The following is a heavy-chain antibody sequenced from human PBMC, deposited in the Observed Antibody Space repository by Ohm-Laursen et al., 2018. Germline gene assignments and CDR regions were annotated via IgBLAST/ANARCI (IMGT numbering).Heavy chain of an antibody. CDR1: GFTFSRYA. CDR3: AKCASFYYYYYGMDV. D-gene: IGHD1-26*01. CDR2: ISGSGGST. J-gene: IGHJ6*02. V-gene: IGHV3-23*01. Sequence: SLRLSCAASGFTFSRYAMSWVRQAPGKGLEWGSAISGSGGSTYYADSVKGRFTISRDNSKNTLYLQMNSLRAEDTAVYYCAKCASFYYYYYGMDVWGQGTTVTVSS.